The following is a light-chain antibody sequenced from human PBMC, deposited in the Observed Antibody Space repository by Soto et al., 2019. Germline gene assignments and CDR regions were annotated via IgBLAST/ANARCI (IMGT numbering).Light chain of an antibody. CDR3: LHDYNYPRT. CDR2: AAS. V-gene: IGKV1-6*01. Sequence: AIQMTQSPSSLSASVGDRVTITCRASQDIRSESAWYQQKPGKAPILLIYAASTLQSGVPSRFSGSGSGADFTLTISSLQPEDFATYYCLHDYNYPRTFGQGTKVEIK. J-gene: IGKJ1*01. CDR1: QDIRSE.